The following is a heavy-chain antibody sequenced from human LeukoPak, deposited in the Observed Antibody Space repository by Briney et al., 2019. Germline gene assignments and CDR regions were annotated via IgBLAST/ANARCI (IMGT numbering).Heavy chain of an antibody. CDR3: ARDLPYYDFWSGYYTDWFDP. V-gene: IGHV3-74*01. D-gene: IGHD3-3*01. CDR2: INSDGSST. J-gene: IGHJ5*02. Sequence: GGSLRLSCAASGFTFSSYWMHWVRQAPGKGLVWVSRINSDGSSTSYADSVKGRFTISRDNAKNTLYLRMNSLRAEDTAVYYCARDLPYYDFWSGYYTDWFDPWGQGTLVTVSS. CDR1: GFTFSSYW.